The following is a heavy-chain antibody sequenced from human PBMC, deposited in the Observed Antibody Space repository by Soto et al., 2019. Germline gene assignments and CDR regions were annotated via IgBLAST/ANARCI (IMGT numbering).Heavy chain of an antibody. J-gene: IGHJ6*02. CDR2: INHSGST. CDR1: GGSFSGYY. D-gene: IGHD3-16*01. Sequence: SETLSLTCAVYGGSFSGYYWSWIRQPPGKGLEWIGEINHSGSTNYNPSLKSRVTISVDTSKNQFSLKLSSVTAADTAVYYCVSLLWQGGTLGGIDVRAQRTTVPVS. V-gene: IGHV4-34*01. CDR3: VSLLWQGGTLGGIDV.